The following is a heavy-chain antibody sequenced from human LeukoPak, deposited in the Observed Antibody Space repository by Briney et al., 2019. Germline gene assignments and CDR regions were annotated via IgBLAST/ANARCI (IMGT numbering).Heavy chain of an antibody. CDR2: IYYSGST. V-gene: IGHV4-39*01. CDR3: AGGGAMIVVVDY. Sequence: SETLSLTCTVSGVSISSSSYYWGWIRQPPGKGLEWIGSIYYSGSTYYNPSLKSRVTISVDTSKTQFSLKLSSVTAADTAVYYCAGGGAMIVVVDYWGQGTLVTVSS. D-gene: IGHD3-22*01. J-gene: IGHJ4*02. CDR1: GVSISSSSYY.